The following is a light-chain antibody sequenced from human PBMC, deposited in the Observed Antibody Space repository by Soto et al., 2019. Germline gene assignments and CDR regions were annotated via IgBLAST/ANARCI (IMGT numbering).Light chain of an antibody. CDR2: EAS. CDR1: QSVSNY. V-gene: IGKV3-11*01. J-gene: IGKJ1*01. CDR3: QQHQTYST. Sequence: EIVLTQSPATLSLSPGERATLSCRASQSVSNYLAWYQQKPGQAPRLLMYEASTRATGIPARFSGGGSGTDFTLTISSLEPEDFATYYCQQHQTYSTFGQGTKVEIK.